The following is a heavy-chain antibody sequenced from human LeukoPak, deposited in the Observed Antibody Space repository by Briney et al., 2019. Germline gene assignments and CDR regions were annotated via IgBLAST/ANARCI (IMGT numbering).Heavy chain of an antibody. V-gene: IGHV5-51*01. D-gene: IGHD4-11*01. CDR1: GYSFINYW. CDR3: ARHEDGGTYTY. CDR2: IYPGDSTP. Sequence: GESLKISCKGSGYSFINYWIAWVRHMPGKGLEWMGIIYPGDSTPRYSPSIQGQVTFSADKSINTAYLQWSSLEASDNAMYYCARHEDGGTYTYWGQGTLVTVSS. J-gene: IGHJ4*02.